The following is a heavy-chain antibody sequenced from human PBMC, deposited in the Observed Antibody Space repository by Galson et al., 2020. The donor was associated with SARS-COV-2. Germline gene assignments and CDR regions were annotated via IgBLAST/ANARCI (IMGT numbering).Heavy chain of an antibody. CDR3: VRHGYCSSGSCSANDAFHI. CDR1: GASLSSDF. CDR2: MYYIGSS. D-gene: IGHD2-2*03. J-gene: IGHJ3*02. Sequence: ETSETLSLTCSVSGASLSSDFWSWIRQPPGKGLEWIGFMYYIGSSNNNPSLKSRVTISVDMYKSHLSLELRSVTAADTAVYYCVRHGYCSSGSCSANDAFHIWGQGTMVTVSS. V-gene: IGHV4-59*08.